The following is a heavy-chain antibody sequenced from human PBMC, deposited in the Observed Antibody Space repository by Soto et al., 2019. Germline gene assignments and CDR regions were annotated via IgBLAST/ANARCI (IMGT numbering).Heavy chain of an antibody. J-gene: IGHJ6*02. V-gene: IGHV3-33*01. CDR2: IWYDGSNK. Sequence: GGSLRLSCAASGFTFSSYGMHWVRQAPGKGLEWVAVIWYDGSNKYYADSVKGRFTISRDNSKNTLYLQMNSLRAEDTAVYYCARVVVVIPPGYYYAMDVWGQGTTVTVSS. CDR3: ARVVVVIPPGYYYAMDV. D-gene: IGHD3-22*01. CDR1: GFTFSSYG.